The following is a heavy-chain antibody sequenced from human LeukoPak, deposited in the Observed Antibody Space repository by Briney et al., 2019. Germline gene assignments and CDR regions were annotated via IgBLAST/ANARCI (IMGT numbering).Heavy chain of an antibody. J-gene: IGHJ4*02. D-gene: IGHD3-16*01. CDR2: INPDSGGT. V-gene: IGHV1-2*02. CDR1: GYTFTGNY. CDR3: ARDGRGILGTTGIDY. Sequence: GASVKVSCETSGYTFTGNYVHWVRQAPGQGLEWMAWINPDSGGTNYAQKFQGRVTMTRDTSISTAYMDLNRVTSDDTAVYYCARDGRGILGTTGIDYWGQGTLVTVSS.